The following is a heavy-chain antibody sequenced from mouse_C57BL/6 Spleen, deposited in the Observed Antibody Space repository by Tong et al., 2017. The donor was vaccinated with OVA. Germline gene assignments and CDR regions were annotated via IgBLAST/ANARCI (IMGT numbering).Heavy chain of an antibody. V-gene: IGHV5-17*02. CDR2: ISSGSSTI. D-gene: IGHD4-1*01. CDR3: ARLDWDGFAY. CDR1: GFTFSSFG. J-gene: IGHJ3*01. Sequence: EVQLQESGGGLVQPGGSRKLSCAASGFTFSSFGMHWVRQAPEKGLEWVAYISSGSSTIYYADTVKGRFTISRDNPKNTRFLQMTSLRSEDTAMYYCARLDWDGFAYWGQGTLVTVSA.